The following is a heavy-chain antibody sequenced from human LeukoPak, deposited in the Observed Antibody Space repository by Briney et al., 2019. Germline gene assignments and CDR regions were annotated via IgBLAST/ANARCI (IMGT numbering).Heavy chain of an antibody. D-gene: IGHD3-3*01. CDR2: INSDGSST. Sequence: GGSLRLSCAASGCTLSSYWMHWVRQAPGKGLVWVSHINSDGSSTSYADSVKGRFTISRDNAKNTLYLQMNSLRAEDTAVYYCARGNGGFGDWGQGTLVTVSS. CDR3: ARGNGGFGD. J-gene: IGHJ4*02. V-gene: IGHV3-74*01. CDR1: GCTLSSYW.